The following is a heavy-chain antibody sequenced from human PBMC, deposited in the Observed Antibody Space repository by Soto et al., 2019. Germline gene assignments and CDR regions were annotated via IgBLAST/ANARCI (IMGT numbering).Heavy chain of an antibody. CDR1: GYSFTSYG. J-gene: IGHJ6*02. V-gene: IGHV1-18*01. CDR3: ARESAAGYYGMDV. D-gene: IGHD6-13*01. CDR2: INTYNGNT. Sequence: QVQLVQSGAEVKKPGASVKVSCEASGYSFTSYGVSWVRQAPGQGLEWMGWINTYNGNTNSAQKLQDRVTMTADTSTSTAYMERRSLRSDDTAVYYCARESAAGYYGMDVWGQGTTVTVSS.